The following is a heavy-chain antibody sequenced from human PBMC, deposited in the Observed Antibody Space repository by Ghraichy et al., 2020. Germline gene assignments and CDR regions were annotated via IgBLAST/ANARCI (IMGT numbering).Heavy chain of an antibody. CDR2: INPGNGNT. V-gene: IGHV1-3*01. D-gene: IGHD4-23*01. Sequence: ASVKVSCKASGYTFTYFTIHWVRQAPGQRLEWMGWINPGNGNTKYSQNFQGRVTITRDTSASTAYMELSSLRSEDTAVYYCARDVVTTLPGVMDVWGQGTTVTVSS. CDR3: ARDVVTTLPGVMDV. J-gene: IGHJ6*02. CDR1: GYTFTYFT.